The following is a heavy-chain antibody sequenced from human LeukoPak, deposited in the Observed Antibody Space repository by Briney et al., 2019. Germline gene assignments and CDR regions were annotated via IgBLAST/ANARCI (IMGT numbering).Heavy chain of an antibody. CDR1: GFTFSSYS. J-gene: IGHJ4*02. CDR2: ISSSSSTI. D-gene: IGHD3-22*01. Sequence: GGSLRPSCAASGFTFSSYSMNWVRQAPGKGLEWVSYISSSSSTIYYADSVKGRFTISRDNAKNSLYLQMNSLRAEDTAVYYCASAYYYDSSGYYPGGDYWGQGTLVTVSS. V-gene: IGHV3-48*04. CDR3: ASAYYYDSSGYYPGGDY.